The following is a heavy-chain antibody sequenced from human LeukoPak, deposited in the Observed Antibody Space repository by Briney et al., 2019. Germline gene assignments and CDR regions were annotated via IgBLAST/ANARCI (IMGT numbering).Heavy chain of an antibody. CDR3: ARHRSKWLQSSFDY. J-gene: IGHJ4*02. D-gene: IGHD5-24*01. V-gene: IGHV3-30*02. CDR1: GFTFSSYG. Sequence: GGSLRLSCAGSGFTFSSYGMHWVRQAPGKGLEWMAFIRSDGSNKYYADSVKGRFTISRDNSKNTLYLQMNSLRADDTAVYYCARHRSKWLQSSFDYWGQGTLVTVSS. CDR2: IRSDGSNK.